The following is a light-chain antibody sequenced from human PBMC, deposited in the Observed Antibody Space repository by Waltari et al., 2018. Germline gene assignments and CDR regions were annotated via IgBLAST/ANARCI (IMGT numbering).Light chain of an antibody. J-gene: IGLJ1*01. Sequence: TISCTGSSSNIGAGYDVHWYQQLPGTAPKLLIYGNSNRPSGVPDRFSGSKSGTSASLAITGLQAEVEADYYCQTYDSSLSGYVFGSGTKVTVL. V-gene: IGLV1-40*01. CDR1: SSNIGAGYD. CDR3: QTYDSSLSGYV. CDR2: GNS.